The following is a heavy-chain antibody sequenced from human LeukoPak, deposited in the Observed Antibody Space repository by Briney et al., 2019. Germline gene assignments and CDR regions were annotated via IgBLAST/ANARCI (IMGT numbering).Heavy chain of an antibody. CDR3: ARIAYCGGDCYTTYFDY. V-gene: IGHV1-18*01. Sequence: ASVKVSCKASGYTFTSYGISWVRQAPGQGLEWMGWISAYNGNTNFAQKLQGRVTMTTDSSTGTAYMELRSLRSDDTAVYYCARIAYCGGDCYTTYFDYWGQGTTVTVSS. D-gene: IGHD2-21*01. CDR1: GYTFTSYG. CDR2: ISAYNGNT. J-gene: IGHJ4*03.